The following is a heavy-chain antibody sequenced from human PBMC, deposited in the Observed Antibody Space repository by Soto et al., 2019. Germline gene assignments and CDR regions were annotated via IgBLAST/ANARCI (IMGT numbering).Heavy chain of an antibody. Sequence: QVQLVQSGAEVMKPGASVKVSCQASGYSFPRYGISWVRQAPGHGLEWMGWISGYNANTNYPENLQGRVTMTTDTSTSTAYMEVRNLIADDTAVYDCARMGDGPNYYYGLDVWGQGTTVTVSS. V-gene: IGHV1-18*01. CDR2: ISGYNANT. CDR1: GYSFPRYG. J-gene: IGHJ6*02. CDR3: ARMGDGPNYYYGLDV. D-gene: IGHD3-16*01.